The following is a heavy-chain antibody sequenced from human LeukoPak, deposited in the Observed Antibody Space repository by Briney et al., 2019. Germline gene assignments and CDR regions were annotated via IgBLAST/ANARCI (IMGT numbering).Heavy chain of an antibody. J-gene: IGHJ4*02. D-gene: IGHD4-17*01. Sequence: PGGSLRLSCAASGFTFTGYTMNWVRQAPGKGLEWVSSISSSSSYIYYADSVKGRFTISRDNAKNSLYLQMNSLRAEDTAVYYCARPNSNDYGDYYYFDYWGQGTLVTVSS. CDR1: GFTFTGYT. CDR2: ISSSSSYI. V-gene: IGHV3-21*01. CDR3: ARPNSNDYGDYYYFDY.